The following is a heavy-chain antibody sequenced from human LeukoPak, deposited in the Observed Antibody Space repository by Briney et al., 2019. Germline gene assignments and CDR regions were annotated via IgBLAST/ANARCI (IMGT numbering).Heavy chain of an antibody. D-gene: IGHD3-22*01. CDR1: GFTFSHHG. V-gene: IGHV3-30*02. CDR2: ILYDGSNK. Sequence: PGGSLRLSCAASGFTFSHHGMHWVRRAPGKGLEWVAFILYDGSNKSYVDSVKGRFTIPRDNSKNALSLQMNSLRAEDTAMYYCAKAVDKGTGYYMDFWGQGTLVTVSS. CDR3: AKAVDKGTGYYMDF. J-gene: IGHJ4*02.